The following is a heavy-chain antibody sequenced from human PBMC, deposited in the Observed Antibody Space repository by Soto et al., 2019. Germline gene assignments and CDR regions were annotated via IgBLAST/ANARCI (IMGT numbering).Heavy chain of an antibody. Sequence: EVQLVESGGGLVQPGGSLRLSCVASGIPVSSNYMTWVRQAPGKGLEWVSVLHSGGDTYYANSVKGRFTISRHDSTNTLFLQMTSLTAEDTAVYYCARDGPYYYASRMDVWGQGTTVTVSS. CDR2: LHSGGDT. D-gene: IGHD3-10*01. CDR1: GIPVSSNY. CDR3: ARDGPYYYASRMDV. J-gene: IGHJ6*02. V-gene: IGHV3-53*04.